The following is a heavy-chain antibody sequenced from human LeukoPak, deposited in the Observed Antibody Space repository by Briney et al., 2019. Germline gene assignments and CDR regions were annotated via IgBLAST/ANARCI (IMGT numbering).Heavy chain of an antibody. Sequence: ASVKVSCKASGYTFTGYHIHWVRQAPGQGLEWMGWINPNNGGTNYAQKFQGRVTMTRDTSISTAYMELSSLRSDDTAVYYCARGQVRVGYDYWGQGTLVTVSS. J-gene: IGHJ4*02. CDR3: ARGQVRVGYDY. CDR2: INPNNGGT. V-gene: IGHV1-2*02. CDR1: GYTFTGYH. D-gene: IGHD1-26*01.